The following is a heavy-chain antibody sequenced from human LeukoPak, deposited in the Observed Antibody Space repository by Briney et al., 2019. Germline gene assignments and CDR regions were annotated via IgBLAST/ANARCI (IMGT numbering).Heavy chain of an antibody. J-gene: IGHJ4*02. Sequence: SETLSLTCAVYGESFSGYYWSWIRQPPGKGLEWIGEINHSGSTNYNPSLKSRVTISVDTSKNQFSLKLSSVTAADTAVYYCARTSGWYSTPFDYWGQGTLVTVSS. V-gene: IGHV4-34*01. CDR2: INHSGST. CDR3: ARTSGWYSTPFDY. D-gene: IGHD6-19*01. CDR1: GESFSGYY.